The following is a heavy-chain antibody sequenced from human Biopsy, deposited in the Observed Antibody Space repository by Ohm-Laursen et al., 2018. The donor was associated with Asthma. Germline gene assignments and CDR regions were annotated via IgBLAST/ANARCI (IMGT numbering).Heavy chain of an antibody. D-gene: IGHD2-2*01. CDR2: ISWNSGSI. CDR3: ARDGTDMNEAMPKDY. Sequence: SLRLSCTASGFTFDDYAMHWVRQAPGKGLEWVSGISWNSGSIGYADSVKGRFTISRDNAKNSLYLQMNSLRAEDTAVYYCARDGTDMNEAMPKDYWGQGTLVTVSS. V-gene: IGHV3-9*01. CDR1: GFTFDDYA. J-gene: IGHJ4*02.